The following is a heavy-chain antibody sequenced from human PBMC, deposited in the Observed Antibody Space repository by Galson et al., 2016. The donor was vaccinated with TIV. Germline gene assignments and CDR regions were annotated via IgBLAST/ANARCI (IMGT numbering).Heavy chain of an antibody. CDR3: SKYDRSSFWFDP. CDR2: IYSSGST. V-gene: IGHV4-61*02. J-gene: IGHJ5*02. D-gene: IGHD3-22*01. Sequence: TLSLTCVVSGSSISSGFWWSWIRQASGKGLEWIGRIYSSGSTKYNPSLNSRVTISMDTSKNQFSLKLSSVTAADTAVYYCSKYDRSSFWFDPWGQGTPVTVTS. CDR1: GSSISSGFW.